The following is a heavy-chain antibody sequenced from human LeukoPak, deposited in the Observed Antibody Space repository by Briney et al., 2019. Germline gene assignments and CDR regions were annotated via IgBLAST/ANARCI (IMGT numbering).Heavy chain of an antibody. J-gene: IGHJ6*03. CDR2: ITPIFGKA. V-gene: IGHV1-69*05. CDR1: GGTFSSYA. Sequence: SVKVSCKASGGTFSSYAISWVRQAPRQGLEWMGRITPIFGKANYAQKFQGRVTITTTESTSTAYMELSSLRSEDTAVYYGARVAFLGPYYYYYMDVWGKGTTVTVSS. CDR3: ARVAFLGPYYYYYMDV. D-gene: IGHD7-27*01.